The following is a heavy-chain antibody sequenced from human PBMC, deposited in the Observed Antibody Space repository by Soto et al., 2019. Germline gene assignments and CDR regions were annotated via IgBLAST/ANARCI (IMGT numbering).Heavy chain of an antibody. V-gene: IGHV1-69*02. Sequence: QVQLVQSGAEVKKPGSSVKVSCKASGGTFSSYTISWVRQAPGQGLEWMGRIMPILGIANYAQKFQGRVTITADKSTSTAYMELSSLRSEDTAVYYCARSDYGGKIDYWGQGTLVTVSS. D-gene: IGHD4-17*01. CDR1: GGTFSSYT. CDR2: IMPILGIA. J-gene: IGHJ4*02. CDR3: ARSDYGGKIDY.